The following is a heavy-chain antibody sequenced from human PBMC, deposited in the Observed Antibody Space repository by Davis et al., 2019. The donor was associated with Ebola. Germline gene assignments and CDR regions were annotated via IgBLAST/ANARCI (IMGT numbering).Heavy chain of an antibody. V-gene: IGHV3-23*01. CDR2: ISGSGGST. J-gene: IGHJ6*02. CDR1: GFTFRTYA. CDR3: AKAFYDTEPDYGMDV. D-gene: IGHD3-9*01. Sequence: GESLKISCAASGFTFRTYAMSWVRQAPGKGLEWVSAISGSGGSTYYADSVKGRFTISRDNSKNTLYLQMNSLRAEDTAVYYCAKAFYDTEPDYGMDVWGQGTTVTVSS.